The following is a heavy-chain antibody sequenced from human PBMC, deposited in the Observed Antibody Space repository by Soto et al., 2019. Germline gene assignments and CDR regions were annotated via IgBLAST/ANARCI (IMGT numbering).Heavy chain of an antibody. Sequence: ELQLVESGGDLVQPGGSLRLSCAGAESTCSTCWMGWVRQSPGKGPEWVANIKQDGSEKFYLDSVKGRFTISRDNAKKSLYLQMNSLRAEDTAVYYCTREKNWGQGTLVTVSS. V-gene: IGHV3-7*05. J-gene: IGHJ4*02. CDR2: IKQDGSEK. CDR1: ESTCSTCW. CDR3: TREKN.